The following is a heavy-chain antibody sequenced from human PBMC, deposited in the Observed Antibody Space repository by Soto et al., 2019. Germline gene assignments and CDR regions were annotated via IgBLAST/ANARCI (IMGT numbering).Heavy chain of an antibody. J-gene: IGHJ4*01. D-gene: IGHD1-26*01. CDR3: AKGAPYSGTLFHY. CDR1: GDNVASSRAG. CDR2: TYYRSKWYY. V-gene: IGHV6-1*01. Sequence: LSLTGAVSGDNVASSRAGWIWFSGSPSRGLEWLGRTYYRSKWYYEYAVSVRGRITINPDTSKNQYSLQLNSVTPEDTAVYFCAKGAPYSGTLFHYRAQRTSDTRSS.